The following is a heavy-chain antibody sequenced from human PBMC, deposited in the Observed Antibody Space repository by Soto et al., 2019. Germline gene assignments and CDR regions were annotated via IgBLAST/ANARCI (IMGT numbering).Heavy chain of an antibody. CDR1: GFTFSSYS. CDR3: AREMVVVPGAVYYGMDV. V-gene: IGHV3-21*01. Sequence: EVQLVESGGGLVKPGGSLRLSCAASGFTFSSYSMNWVRQAPGKGLEWVSSISSSSSYIYYADSVKGRFTISRDNAKSSLYLQMNSLRAEDTAVDYCAREMVVVPGAVYYGMDVWGQGTTVTVS. D-gene: IGHD2-15*01. J-gene: IGHJ6*02. CDR2: ISSSSSYI.